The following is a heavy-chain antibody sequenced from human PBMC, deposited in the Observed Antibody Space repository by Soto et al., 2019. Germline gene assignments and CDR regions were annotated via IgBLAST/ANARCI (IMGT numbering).Heavy chain of an antibody. CDR1: GGSISSCGYY. CDR2: IYYSGST. J-gene: IGHJ6*02. Sequence: SETLSLTCTVSGGSISSCGYYWSWIRQHPGKGLEWIGYIYYSGSTYYNPSLKSRVTISVDTSKNQFSLKLSSVTAADTAVYYCARKGSTNYYYYGMDGWGQGTTVTVSS. D-gene: IGHD2-2*01. V-gene: IGHV4-31*03. CDR3: ARKGSTNYYYYGMDG.